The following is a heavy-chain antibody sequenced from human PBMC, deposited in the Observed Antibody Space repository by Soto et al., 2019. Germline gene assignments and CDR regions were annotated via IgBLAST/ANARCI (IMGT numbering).Heavy chain of an antibody. CDR2: ISGGGDTT. D-gene: IGHD3-10*01. V-gene: IGHV3-23*01. J-gene: IGHJ4*02. Sequence: EVQLLESGGGLVQPGGSLRLSCAASGFTFNNYAMTWVRQARGKGLEWVSAISGGGDTTSYADSVKGRFTVSRYGSKNTLYLQMRSLRAEYTALYYCAKGRGGSGSLTPRVDFWGQGTLVTVSS. CDR1: GFTFNNYA. CDR3: AKGRGGSGSLTPRVDF.